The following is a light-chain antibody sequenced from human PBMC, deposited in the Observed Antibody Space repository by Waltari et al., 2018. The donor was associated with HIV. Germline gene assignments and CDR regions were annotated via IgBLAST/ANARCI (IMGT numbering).Light chain of an antibody. J-gene: IGLJ2*01. Sequence: QSVLTQPPSVSGAPGQRVTISCTKSSSTVEADYDVHWFQQVPGTAPKLRIDGNVMRPSVVPDRFSGSRSGTSASLAITGLQAEDEADYYCQSYDTSLTDIIFGGGTKLTVL. CDR3: QSYDTSLTDII. CDR2: GNV. V-gene: IGLV1-40*01. CDR1: SSTVEADYD.